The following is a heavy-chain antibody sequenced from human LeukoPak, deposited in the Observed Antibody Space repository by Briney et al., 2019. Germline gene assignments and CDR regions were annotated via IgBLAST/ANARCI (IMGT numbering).Heavy chain of an antibody. CDR3: AKQGKYCSSTSCRNYYYYYCMDV. D-gene: IGHD2-2*01. J-gene: IGHJ6*03. CDR1: GFTFSSYG. V-gene: IGHV3-30*02. CDR2: IRYDGSNK. Sequence: GGSLRLSCAASGFTFSSYGMHWVRQAPGKGLEWVAFIRYDGSNKYYADSVKGRFTISRDNSKNTLYLQMNSLRAEDTAVYYCAKQGKYCSSTSCRNYYYYYCMDVWGKGTTVTVSS.